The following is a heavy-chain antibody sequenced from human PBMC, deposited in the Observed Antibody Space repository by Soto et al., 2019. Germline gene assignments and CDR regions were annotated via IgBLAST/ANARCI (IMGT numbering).Heavy chain of an antibody. V-gene: IGHV4-39*07. D-gene: IGHD5-12*01. J-gene: IGHJ6*02. CDR2: IYYSGST. CDR3: ARGGSGYSGSLPSYYYYYGMGV. CDR1: GGSISSSSYY. Sequence: PSETLSLTCTVSGGSISSSSYYWGWIRQPPGKGLEWIGSIYYSGSTYYNPSLKSRVTISVDTSKNQFSLKLSSVTAADTAVYYCARGGSGYSGSLPSYYYYYGMGVWGQGTTVTVSS.